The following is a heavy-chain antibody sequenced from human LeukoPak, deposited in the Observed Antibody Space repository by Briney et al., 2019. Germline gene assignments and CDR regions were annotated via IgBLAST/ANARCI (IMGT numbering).Heavy chain of an antibody. V-gene: IGHV3-7*01. CDR2: IKQDGSEK. J-gene: IGHJ4*02. CDR1: GFTFSSYW. Sequence: GGSLRLSCAASGFTFSSYWMGWVRQAPGKGLEWVANIKQDGSEKYYVDSVKGRFTISRDNAKNSLYLQMNSLRAEDTAVYYCARIHYYGSGSFDYWGQGTLVTVSS. D-gene: IGHD3-10*01. CDR3: ARIHYYGSGSFDY.